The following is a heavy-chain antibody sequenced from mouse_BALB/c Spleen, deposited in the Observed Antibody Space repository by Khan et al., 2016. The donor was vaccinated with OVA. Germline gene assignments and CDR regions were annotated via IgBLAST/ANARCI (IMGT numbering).Heavy chain of an antibody. D-gene: IGHD1-1*01. J-gene: IGHJ2*01. Sequence: EVQLQESGPGLVKPSQSLSLTCTVTGYSITSDYAWNWIRQFPGNKLEWMGSIKYSGSTSYNPSLKSRISISRDTSKNQFFLQLNSVTTEDTATYYCARSGTISTVVVTDFDFWGQGTTLTVSS. CDR1: GYSITSDYA. CDR2: IKYSGST. V-gene: IGHV3-2*02. CDR3: ARSGTISTVVVTDFDF.